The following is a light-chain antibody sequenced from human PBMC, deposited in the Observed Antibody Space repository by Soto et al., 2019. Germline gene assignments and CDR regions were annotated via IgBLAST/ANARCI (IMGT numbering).Light chain of an antibody. V-gene: IGKV1-5*03. CDR1: QSISSW. J-gene: IGKJ1*01. CDR2: KAS. CDR3: QHYNTYPWT. Sequence: DIQMTQSPSILSASVGDRVTLTCRASQSISSWLAWYQQKPGKAPNLLIHKASHLESGVPSRFSGSGSGTEFTLTISSLQPGDFATYYCQHYNTYPWTFGQGTKV.